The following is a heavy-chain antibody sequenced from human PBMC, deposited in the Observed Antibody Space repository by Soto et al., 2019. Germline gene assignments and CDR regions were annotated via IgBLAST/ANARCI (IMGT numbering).Heavy chain of an antibody. V-gene: IGHV4-59*12. CDR2: IFYSGTT. CDR1: GGSISNYY. CDR3: ASRYGSGKYYFDF. J-gene: IGHJ4*02. D-gene: IGHD3-10*01. Sequence: PSETLSLTCTVSGGSISNYYWSWIRQPPGRGLEWIGHIFYSGTTNYNPSLESRVTVSVDTSKNQFTLKLTSVTAADTAVYYWASRYGSGKYYFDFWGQGTPVTVSS.